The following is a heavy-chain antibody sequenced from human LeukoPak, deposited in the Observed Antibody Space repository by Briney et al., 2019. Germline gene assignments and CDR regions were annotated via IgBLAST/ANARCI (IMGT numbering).Heavy chain of an antibody. D-gene: IGHD3-10*01. CDR3: ARVRYYYYYYMDV. CDR1: GGSISSYY. V-gene: IGHV4-59*08. J-gene: IGHJ6*03. CDR2: IYYSGST. Sequence: SETLSLTCTVSGGSISSYYWSWLRQPPGKGLEWIGYIYYSGSTNYNPSLKSRVIISVDTSKKQFSLKLSSVTAADTAVYYCARVRYYYYYYMDVWGKGTTVTVSS.